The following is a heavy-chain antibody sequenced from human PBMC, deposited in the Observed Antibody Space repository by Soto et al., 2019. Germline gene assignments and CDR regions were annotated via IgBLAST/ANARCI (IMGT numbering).Heavy chain of an antibody. V-gene: IGHV1-69*13. CDR2: IIPIFGTA. CDR3: ARQIWSGYYFFGY. Sequence: SVKVACKASGGTFSSYAISWVRQAPGQGLEWMGGIIPIFGTANYAQKFQGRVTITADESTSTAYMELSSLRSEDTAVYYCARQIWSGYYFFGYWGQGTLVTVSS. J-gene: IGHJ4*02. D-gene: IGHD3-3*01. CDR1: GGTFSSYA.